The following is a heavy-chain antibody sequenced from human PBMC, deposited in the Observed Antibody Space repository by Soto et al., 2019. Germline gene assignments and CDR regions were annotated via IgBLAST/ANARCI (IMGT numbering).Heavy chain of an antibody. Sequence: SVKVSCKASGGTFSSYAISWVRQAPGQGLEWMGGIIPIFGTANYTQKFQGRVTITADESTSTAYMELSSLRPEDTAVYYCARRGIVGATTNYYYYGMDVWGQGTTVTVSS. CDR2: IIPIFGTA. CDR1: GGTFSSYA. J-gene: IGHJ6*02. D-gene: IGHD1-26*01. V-gene: IGHV1-69*13. CDR3: ARRGIVGATTNYYYYGMDV.